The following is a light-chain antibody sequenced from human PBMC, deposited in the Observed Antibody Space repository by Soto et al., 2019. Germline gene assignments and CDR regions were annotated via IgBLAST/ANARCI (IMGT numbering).Light chain of an antibody. Sequence: ELVMTQSPATLSVSSGERATLSCRASQSVSSSYLAWYQQKPGQAPRLLIYDTFSRATGVPDRITGSGSGTDFTLSISRLEPEDFAVYYCQQYGGSTRTFGQGTKVDIK. CDR2: DTF. CDR1: QSVSSSY. J-gene: IGKJ1*01. V-gene: IGKV3-20*01. CDR3: QQYGGSTRT.